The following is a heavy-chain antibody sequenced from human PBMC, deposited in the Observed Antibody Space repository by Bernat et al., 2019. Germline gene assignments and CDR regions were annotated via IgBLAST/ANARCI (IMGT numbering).Heavy chain of an antibody. D-gene: IGHD6-13*01. CDR3: ARDSISQAADLDC. J-gene: IGHJ4*02. V-gene: IGHV3-33*01. CDR1: GFTFSSYG. Sequence: QVQLVASGGGVVQPGRSLRLSCAASGFTFSSYGMHWVRQAPGKGLEWVAVIWYDGSNKYYADSVKGRFTISRENSKNTLHLQMNSLRAGDTAVYYWARDSISQAADLDCWGQGTLVTVSS. CDR2: IWYDGSNK.